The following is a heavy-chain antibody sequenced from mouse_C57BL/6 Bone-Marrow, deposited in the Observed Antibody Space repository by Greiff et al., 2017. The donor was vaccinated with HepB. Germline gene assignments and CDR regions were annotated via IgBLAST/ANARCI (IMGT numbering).Heavy chain of an antibody. V-gene: IGHV5-16*01. Sequence: EVKLVESEGGLVQPGSSMKLSCTASGFTFSDYYMAWVRQVPEKGLEWVANINYDGSSTYYLDSLKSRFIISRDNAKNILYLQMSSLKSEDTATYYCAREGRLSYYFDYWGQGTTLTVSS. CDR1: GFTFSDYY. J-gene: IGHJ2*01. CDR2: INYDGSST. CDR3: AREGRLSYYFDY. D-gene: IGHD1-1*02.